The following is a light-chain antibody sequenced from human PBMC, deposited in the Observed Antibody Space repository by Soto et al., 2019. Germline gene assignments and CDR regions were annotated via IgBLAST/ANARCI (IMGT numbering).Light chain of an antibody. V-gene: IGKV3-20*01. J-gene: IGKJ3*01. CDR2: GAS. Sequence: EIVMTQSPATLSVSPGARATLSCRASQGVSSSYLAWYQQKPGQAPRLLIYGASRRATGIPDRFSGSVSGTDLTITISRLEPEDGEVYDGQQFGSSPFTFGPGTKVDIK. CDR1: QGVSSSY. CDR3: QQFGSSPFT.